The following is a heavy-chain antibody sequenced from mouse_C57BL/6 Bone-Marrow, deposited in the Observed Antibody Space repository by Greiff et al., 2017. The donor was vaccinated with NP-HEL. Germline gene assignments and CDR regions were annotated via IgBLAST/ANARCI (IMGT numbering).Heavy chain of an antibody. V-gene: IGHV7-3*01. J-gene: IGHJ1*03. Sequence: EVQLVESGGGLVQPGGSLSLSCAASGFTFTDYYMSWVRQPPGKALEWLGFIRNKANGYTTEYSASVKGRFTISRDNSQSILYLQMNALRAEDSATYYCARGPYYSTHWYFDVWGTGTTVTVSS. D-gene: IGHD2-5*01. CDR3: ARGPYYSTHWYFDV. CDR2: IRNKANGYTT. CDR1: GFTFTDYY.